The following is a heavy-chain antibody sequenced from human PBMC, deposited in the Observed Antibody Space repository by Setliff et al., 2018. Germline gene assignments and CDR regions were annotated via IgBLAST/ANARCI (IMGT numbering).Heavy chain of an antibody. Sequence: SETLSLTCTVSGGSISTTNYFWGWIRQPPGGGLEWIGRIYTTGNTNYNPSLKSRVTISVDTSKKQFSLMLTSVTAADTAVYYCARYIPSAGCFDPWGQGALVTVSS. J-gene: IGHJ5*02. CDR3: ARYIPSAGCFDP. V-gene: IGHV4-39*07. CDR1: GGSISTTNYF. D-gene: IGHD2-21*01. CDR2: IYTTGNT.